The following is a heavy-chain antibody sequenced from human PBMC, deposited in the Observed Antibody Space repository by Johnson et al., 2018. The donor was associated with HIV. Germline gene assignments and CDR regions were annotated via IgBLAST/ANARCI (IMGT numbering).Heavy chain of an antibody. CDR2: IYSGGST. Sequence: VQLVESGGGLIQPGGSLRLSCAASGFTVSSNYMSWVRQAPGKGLEWVSVIYSGGSTYYADSVKGRFTISRDNSKNTLYLQMNSLRAEDTAVYYCAKVDDLATMIVGDAFDIWGQGTMVTVSP. CDR3: AKVDDLATMIVGDAFDI. V-gene: IGHV3-53*01. CDR1: GFTVSSNY. D-gene: IGHD5-12*01. J-gene: IGHJ3*02.